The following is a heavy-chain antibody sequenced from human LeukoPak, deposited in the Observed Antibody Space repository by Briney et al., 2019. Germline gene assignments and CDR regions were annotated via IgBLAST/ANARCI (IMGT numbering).Heavy chain of an antibody. J-gene: IGHJ5*02. CDR3: ARSRPASDIVVVVAATRWFDP. Sequence: ASVKVSCKASGYTFTGYYMHWVRQAPGQGLEWMGRINPNSGGTNYAQKFQGRVTMTRDTSISPAYMELSRLRSDDTVVYYCARSRPASDIVVVVAATRWFDPWGQGTLVTVSS. CDR1: GYTFTGYY. V-gene: IGHV1-2*05. CDR2: INPNSGGT. D-gene: IGHD2-15*01.